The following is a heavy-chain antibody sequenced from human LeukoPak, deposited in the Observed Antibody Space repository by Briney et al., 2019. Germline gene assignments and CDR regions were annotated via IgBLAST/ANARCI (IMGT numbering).Heavy chain of an antibody. CDR2: IYHSGST. CDR3: AGDRRYYDSSGYIRGFDY. J-gene: IGHJ4*02. V-gene: IGHV4-4*02. CDR1: GDSISSSDW. Sequence: SETLSLTCAVSGDSISSSDWWSWVRQPPGKGLEWIGEIYHSGSTNYNPSLKSRVTISVDKSKNQFSLKLSSVTAADTAVYYCAGDRRYYDSSGYIRGFDYWGQGTLVTVSS. D-gene: IGHD3-22*01.